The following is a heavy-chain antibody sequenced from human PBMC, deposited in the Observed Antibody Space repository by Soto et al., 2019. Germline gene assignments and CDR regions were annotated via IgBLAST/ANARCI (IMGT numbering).Heavy chain of an antibody. V-gene: IGHV3-15*01. CDR2: IKSKTDGGTT. D-gene: IGHD2-2*01. Sequence: GGSLRLSCAASGFTFSNAWMSWVRQAPGKGLEWVGRIKSKTDGGTTDYAAPVKGRFTISRDDSKNTLYLQMNSLKTEDTAVYYCTTTIIVVVPAAIRREDYWGQGTLVTVSS. J-gene: IGHJ4*02. CDR1: GFTFSNAW. CDR3: TTTIIVVVPAAIRREDY.